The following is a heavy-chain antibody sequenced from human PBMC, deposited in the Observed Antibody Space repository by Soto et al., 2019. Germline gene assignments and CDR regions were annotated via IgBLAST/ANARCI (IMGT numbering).Heavy chain of an antibody. D-gene: IGHD1-26*01. CDR3: AKPGFSGPYSGSYVDY. CDR2: ISGSGGST. J-gene: IGHJ4*02. V-gene: IGHV3-23*01. Sequence: GGSLRLSCAASGFTFSSYAMSWVRQAPGKGLEWVSAISGSGGSTYYADSVKGRFTISRDNSKNTLYLQMNSLRAEDTAVYYCAKPGFSGPYSGSYVDYWGQGTLVTVSS. CDR1: GFTFSSYA.